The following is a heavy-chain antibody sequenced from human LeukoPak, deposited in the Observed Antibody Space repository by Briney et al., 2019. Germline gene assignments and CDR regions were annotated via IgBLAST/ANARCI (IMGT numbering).Heavy chain of an antibody. V-gene: IGHV4-39*07. CDR2: IYYSGST. D-gene: IGHD2-15*01. CDR3: ARGDYCSGGSCYRLLLTKLFDY. CDR1: GGSISSSSYY. J-gene: IGHJ4*02. Sequence: PSETLSLTCTVSGGSISSSSYYWGWIRQPPGKGLEWIGSIYYSGSTYYNPSLKSRVTISVDTSKNQFSLKLSSVTAADTAVYYCARGDYCSGGSCYRLLLTKLFDYWGQGTLVTVSS.